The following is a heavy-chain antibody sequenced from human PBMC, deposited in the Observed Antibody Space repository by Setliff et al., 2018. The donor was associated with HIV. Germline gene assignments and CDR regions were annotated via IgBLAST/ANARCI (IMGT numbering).Heavy chain of an antibody. Sequence: ASVKVSCKASGYTFTSYGISWVRQAPGQGLEWMGWISAYNGNTNDAQKLQGRVTMTTDTSTSTAYMELRSLRSDDTAVYYCAREICITIFWGPEAGSCYFDYWGQGTLVTVSS. J-gene: IGHJ4*02. CDR3: AREICITIFWGPEAGSCYFDY. CDR1: GYTFTSYG. CDR2: ISAYNGNT. V-gene: IGHV1-18*01. D-gene: IGHD3-9*01.